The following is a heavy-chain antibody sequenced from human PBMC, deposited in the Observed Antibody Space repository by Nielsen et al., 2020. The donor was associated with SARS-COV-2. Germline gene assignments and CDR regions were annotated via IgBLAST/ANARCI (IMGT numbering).Heavy chain of an antibody. CDR1: GFTFSNYA. CDR3: ARDGPVGATGFDY. V-gene: IGHV3-33*05. CDR2: MSYDGNNK. D-gene: IGHD1-26*01. Sequence: SCAASGFTFSNYAMHWVRQAPGKGLEWLAVMSYDGNNKYYADSVKGRFTISRDNSKNTLYLQMNSLRAEDTAVYYCARDGPVGATGFDYWGQGTLVTVSS. J-gene: IGHJ4*02.